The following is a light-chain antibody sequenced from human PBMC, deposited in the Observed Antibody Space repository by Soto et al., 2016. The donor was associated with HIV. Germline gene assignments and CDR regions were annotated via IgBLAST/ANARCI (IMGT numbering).Light chain of an antibody. CDR1: QSLLHSDGKTY. V-gene: IGKV2D-29*01. J-gene: IGKJ2*03. CDR2: EVS. Sequence: DILLTQTPLSLSVTPGQPASISCKSNQSLLHSDGKTYLFWYLQKPGQPPHPLIYEVSNRFSGVPNRFSGRGSGTDFTLENSRVEADDIGVYYCMQRIHLPRFGQGTKLEIK. CDR3: MQRIHLPR.